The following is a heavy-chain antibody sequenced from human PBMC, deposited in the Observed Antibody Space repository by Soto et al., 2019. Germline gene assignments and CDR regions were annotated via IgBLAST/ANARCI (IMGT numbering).Heavy chain of an antibody. Sequence: SVKVSYEASGFTFTNSAVQWVRQARGQRLEWIGWIVVGSGNTNYAQKFQERVTITRDMSTSTAYMELSSLRSEDTAVYYCAATYSGYGYWGQGTLVTSPQ. D-gene: IGHD5-12*01. V-gene: IGHV1-58*01. CDR3: AATYSGYGY. CDR2: IVVGSGNT. J-gene: IGHJ4*02. CDR1: GFTFTNSA.